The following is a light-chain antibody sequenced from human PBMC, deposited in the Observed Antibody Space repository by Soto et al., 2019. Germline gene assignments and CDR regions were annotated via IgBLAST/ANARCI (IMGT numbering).Light chain of an antibody. V-gene: IGLV2-14*01. Sequence: QSVLTQPPSASGSPGQSITISCTGTSSDVGGYNSVSWYQQHPGKAPKLVIYEVTNRPSGISNRFSGSKSGNTASLTISGLQAEDEADYYCSSYTSSSTRVFGTGTKVTVL. CDR2: EVT. CDR1: SSDVGGYNS. J-gene: IGLJ1*01. CDR3: SSYTSSSTRV.